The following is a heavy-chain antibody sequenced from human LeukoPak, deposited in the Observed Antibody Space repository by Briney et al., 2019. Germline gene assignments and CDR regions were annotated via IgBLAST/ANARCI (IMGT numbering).Heavy chain of an antibody. CDR2: IHSGGNT. V-gene: IGHV4-39*01. D-gene: IGHD6-13*01. CDR3: TRQGYGSSLMV. CDR1: GGSISSGNYY. Sequence: SETLSLTCTVSGGSISSGNYYWGWIRQPPGKGLEWIGSIHSGGNTHYNPSLKNRVTMSVDTSKNQFSLNLNSVTAADTAVHYCTRQGYGSSLMVWGQGTLVTVSS. J-gene: IGHJ4*02.